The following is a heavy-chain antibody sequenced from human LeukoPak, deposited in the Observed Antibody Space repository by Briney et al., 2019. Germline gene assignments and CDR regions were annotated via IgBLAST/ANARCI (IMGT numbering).Heavy chain of an antibody. CDR3: AKGAGGFSYYNWFDP. J-gene: IGHJ5*02. V-gene: IGHV1-18*01. CDR2: ISAYSGNT. Sequence: ASVKVSCKASGYTFINYDITWVRQAPGQGLEWMGWISAYSGNTNYAQNLQGRVTMTTDTSTSTVYLELRSLRSDDTAVYYCAKGAGGFSYYNWFDPWGQGTLVTVSS. D-gene: IGHD5-18*01. CDR1: GYTFINYD.